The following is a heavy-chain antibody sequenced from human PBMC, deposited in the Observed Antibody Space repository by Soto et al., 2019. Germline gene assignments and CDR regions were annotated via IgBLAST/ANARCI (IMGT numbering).Heavy chain of an antibody. D-gene: IGHD3-3*01. J-gene: IGHJ3*02. CDR2: INPATGAA. V-gene: IGHV1-2*02. CDR3: AIGGGVGVAGSAAFDM. Sequence: QLHLVQSGAVVKKPGASVTVSCSASGYPVTAYYMHWVRQAPGRGLEWMGGINPATGAAKYTQTCRGRVTMTRETSQQTVFMEHSCPTTEDSAGFEWAIGGGVGVAGSAAFDMWGQGTVVTVSS. CDR1: GYPVTAYY.